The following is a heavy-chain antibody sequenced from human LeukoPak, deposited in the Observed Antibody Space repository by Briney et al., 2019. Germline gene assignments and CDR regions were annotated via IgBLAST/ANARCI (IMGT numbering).Heavy chain of an antibody. CDR1: GYTFTSYY. CDR2: INPSGGST. CDR3: ARDTVMVNIHMDV. Sequence: ASVKVSCKASGYTFTSYYIHWVRQAPGQGPEWMGIINPSGGSTRYAQKLQGRVTMTRDTSTSTVYMELSSLRSEDTAVYYCARDTVMVNIHMDVWGQGTTVTVSS. V-gene: IGHV1-46*01. J-gene: IGHJ6*02. D-gene: IGHD5-18*01.